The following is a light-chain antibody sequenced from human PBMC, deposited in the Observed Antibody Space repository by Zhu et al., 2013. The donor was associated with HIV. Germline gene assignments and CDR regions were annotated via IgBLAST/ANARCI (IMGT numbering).Light chain of an antibody. J-gene: IGKJ4*01. CDR3: MQTLQTPLS. V-gene: IGKV2-28*01. CDR2: LGF. Sequence: IVMTQSPLSLPVTPGEPASISCRSSQSLLHSNGYNYLDWYLQKPGQSPQLLIYLGFNRAAGVPDRFSGSKSGTDFVLKISRVEAEDVGTYYCMQTLQTPLSFGGGPGWRSN. CDR1: QSLLHSNGYNY.